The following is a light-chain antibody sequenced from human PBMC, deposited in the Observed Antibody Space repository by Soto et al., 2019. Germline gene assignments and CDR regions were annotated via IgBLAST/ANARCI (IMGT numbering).Light chain of an antibody. V-gene: IGKV3-20*01. Sequence: EIVLTQSPGTLSLSPGERATLSCRASQSVSSSFLAWYQQKPGQAPRLLIFGASSRATGIPDRFSGSGSGKDFTLTISRLEPEDFAVYYCQQYGSSLTSTFGQGTKVDIK. CDR1: QSVSSSF. CDR3: QQYGSSLTST. CDR2: GAS. J-gene: IGKJ1*01.